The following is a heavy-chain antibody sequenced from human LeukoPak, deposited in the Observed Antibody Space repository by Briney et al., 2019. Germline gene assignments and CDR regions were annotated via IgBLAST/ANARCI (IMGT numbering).Heavy chain of an antibody. D-gene: IGHD4-17*01. CDR3: ARAYGDRTWYYGMDV. CDR1: GGTFSSYA. V-gene: IGHV1-69*04. Sequence: SVKVSCKASGGTFSSYAISWVRQAPGQGLEWMGRIIPILGIANYAQKFQGRVTITADKSTSTAYMELSSLRSEDTAVYYCARAYGDRTWYYGMDVWGQGTTVTVSS. J-gene: IGHJ6*02. CDR2: IIPILGIA.